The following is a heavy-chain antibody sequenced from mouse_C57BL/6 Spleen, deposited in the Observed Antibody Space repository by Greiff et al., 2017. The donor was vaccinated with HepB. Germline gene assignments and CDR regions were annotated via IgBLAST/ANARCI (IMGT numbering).Heavy chain of an antibody. J-gene: IGHJ2*01. CDR2: ISDGGSYT. Sequence: EVQVVESGGGLVKPGGSLKLSCAASGFTFSSYAMSWVRQTPEKRLEWVATISDGGSYTYYPDNVKGRFTISRDNAKNNLYLQMSHLKSEDTAMYYCARDQGYYDYDDYFDYWGQGTTLTVSS. CDR3: ARDQGYYDYDDYFDY. V-gene: IGHV5-4*01. CDR1: GFTFSSYA. D-gene: IGHD2-4*01.